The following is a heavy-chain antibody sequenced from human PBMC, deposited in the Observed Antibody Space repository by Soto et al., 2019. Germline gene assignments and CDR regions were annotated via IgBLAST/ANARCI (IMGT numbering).Heavy chain of an antibody. CDR2: VSGSGGST. J-gene: IGHJ4*02. CDR3: AKVVWGVVAATCDY. D-gene: IGHD2-15*01. CDR1: GFTFSSYA. V-gene: IGHV3-23*01. Sequence: EVQLLESGGGLVQPGGSLRLSCAASGFTFSSYAMSWVRQAPGKGLEWVSGVSGSGGSTYYADSVKGRFTNSRDNSKNTLYLQMNSLRAEDTAVYYCAKVVWGVVAATCDYWGQGTLVTVSS.